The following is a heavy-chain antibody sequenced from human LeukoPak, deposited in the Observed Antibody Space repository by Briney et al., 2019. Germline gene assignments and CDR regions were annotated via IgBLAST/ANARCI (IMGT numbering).Heavy chain of an antibody. D-gene: IGHD3-10*01. CDR3: ARGPGSGTGGMDV. J-gene: IGHJ6*02. CDR1: GFTFSSYS. Sequence: KPGGSLRLSCAASGFTFSSYSMNWVRQAPGKGLEWVSSISSSSSYIYYADSVKGRFTISRDNAKNSLYLQMNSLRTEDTAMYYCARGPGSGTGGMDVWGQGTTVTVSS. CDR2: ISSSSSYI. V-gene: IGHV3-21*01.